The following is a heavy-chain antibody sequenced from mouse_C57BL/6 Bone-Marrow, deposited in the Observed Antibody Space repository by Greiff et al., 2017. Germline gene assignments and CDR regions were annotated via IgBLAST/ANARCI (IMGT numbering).Heavy chain of an antibody. V-gene: IGHV1-64*01. CDR2: ILPNSGST. Sequence: QVQLQQPGAELVKPGASVKLSCKVSGYTFTSYWMYWVKQRPGQGLEWFGMILPNSGSTNYNEKFKSKATLTVDKSSSTAYMQLSSLTSEDSAVYYCAGTVVTTYYYAMGDWGQGTSVTVSS. CDR1: GYTFTSYW. J-gene: IGHJ4*01. D-gene: IGHD1-1*01. CDR3: AGTVVTTYYYAMGD.